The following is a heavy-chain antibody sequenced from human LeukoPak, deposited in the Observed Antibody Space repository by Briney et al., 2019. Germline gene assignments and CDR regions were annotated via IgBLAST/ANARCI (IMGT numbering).Heavy chain of an antibody. J-gene: IGHJ4*02. CDR2: ISYDGSNK. Sequence: GGSLRLSCAASGFTFSSYAMHWVRQAPGKGLEWVAVISYDGSNKYYADSVKGRFTISRDNSKNTLYLQMNSLRAEDTAVYYCAKGKLRYFDWVVDYWGQGTLVTVSS. V-gene: IGHV3-30-3*01. D-gene: IGHD3-9*01. CDR1: GFTFSSYA. CDR3: AKGKLRYFDWVVDY.